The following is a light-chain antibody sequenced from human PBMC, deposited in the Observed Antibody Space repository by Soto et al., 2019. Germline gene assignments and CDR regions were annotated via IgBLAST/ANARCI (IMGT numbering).Light chain of an antibody. V-gene: IGLV1-40*01. CDR3: QSYDSSLSGV. CDR1: SSNIGAGYD. J-gene: IGLJ1*01. CDR2: GNS. Sequence: QSALTQPPSVSGAPGQRVTISCTGSSSNIGAGYDVHWYQQLPGTAPKLLIYGNSIRPSGVPDRFSGSKSGTSASLAITGLQAEDEADYYCQSYDSSLSGVFGTGTKLTVL.